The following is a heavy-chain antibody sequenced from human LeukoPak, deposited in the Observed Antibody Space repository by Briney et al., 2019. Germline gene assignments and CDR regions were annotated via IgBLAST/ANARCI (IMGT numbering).Heavy chain of an antibody. CDR2: IYSGGST. D-gene: IGHD2-21*02. CDR3: ANHLVTN. CDR1: GFTVSNNY. V-gene: IGHV3-66*01. J-gene: IGHJ4*02. Sequence: GGSLRLSCVVSGFTVSNNYMSWVRQAPGKGLEWVSVIYSGGSTYYADSVKGRFTISRDNPKNTLYLQMNSLRAEDTAVYYCANHLVTNWGQGTLVTVSS.